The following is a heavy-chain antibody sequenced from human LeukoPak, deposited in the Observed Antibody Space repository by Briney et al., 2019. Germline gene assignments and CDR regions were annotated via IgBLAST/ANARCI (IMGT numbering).Heavy chain of an antibody. V-gene: IGHV1-2*06. Sequence: ASVKVSCKASGYTFTGYYMHWVRQAPGQGLEWMGRINPHSGGTNYAQKFQGRVTMTRDTSISTAHMELSRLRSDDTAVYYCARDPVYYDSSGYNDAFDIWGQGTMVTVSS. CDR3: ARDPVYYDSSGYNDAFDI. J-gene: IGHJ3*02. CDR2: INPHSGGT. D-gene: IGHD3-22*01. CDR1: GYTFTGYY.